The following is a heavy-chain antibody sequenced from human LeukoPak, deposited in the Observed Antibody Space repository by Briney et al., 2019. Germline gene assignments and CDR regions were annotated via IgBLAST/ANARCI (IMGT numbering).Heavy chain of an antibody. CDR2: IYYTGST. CDR1: GGSISSYH. D-gene: IGHD3-3*01. Sequence: PSETLSLTCTVSGGSISSYHWSWIRQPPGKGLQWIGHIYYTGSTNYNPSLESRLTISLDTSKNQFSLKLSSVTAADTAVYYCTRSLGVVIHGGMDVWGQGTTVTVSS. J-gene: IGHJ6*02. CDR3: TRSLGVVIHGGMDV. V-gene: IGHV4-59*01.